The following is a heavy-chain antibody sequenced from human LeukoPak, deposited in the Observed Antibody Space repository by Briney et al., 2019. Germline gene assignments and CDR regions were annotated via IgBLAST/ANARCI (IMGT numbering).Heavy chain of an antibody. D-gene: IGHD3-10*01. CDR2: ISSSGSTI. CDR3: ARDAYYYGSGSYYKRGPPNWFDP. J-gene: IGHJ5*02. Sequence: PGGSLRLSCAASGFTFSDYYMSWIRQAPGKGLEWVSYISSSGSTIYYADSVKGRFTISRDNAKNSLYLQMNSLRAEDTAVYYCARDAYYYGSGSYYKRGPPNWFDPWGQGTLVTVSS. V-gene: IGHV3-11*01. CDR1: GFTFSDYY.